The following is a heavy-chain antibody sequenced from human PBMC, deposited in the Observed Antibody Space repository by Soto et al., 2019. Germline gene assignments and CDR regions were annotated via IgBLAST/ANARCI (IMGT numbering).Heavy chain of an antibody. D-gene: IGHD2-2*01. V-gene: IGHV1-69*02. J-gene: IGHJ6*03. CDR3: ASTNKGSTSKVAYYYMDV. CDR1: GGTFSSYT. Sequence: ASVKVSCKASGGTFSSYTISWVRQAPGQGLEWMGRIIPILGIANYAQKFQGRVTITADKSTSTAYMELSSLRSEDTAVYYCASTNKGSTSKVAYYYMDVWGKGTTVTVSS. CDR2: IIPILGIA.